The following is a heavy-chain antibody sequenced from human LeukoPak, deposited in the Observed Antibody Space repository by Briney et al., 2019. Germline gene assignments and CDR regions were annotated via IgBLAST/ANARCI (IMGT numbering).Heavy chain of an antibody. J-gene: IGHJ5*02. D-gene: IGHD4-11*01. V-gene: IGHV1-69*05. CDR2: IIPIFGTA. CDR3: ARGPNDYSFDWFDP. Sequence: SVKVSCKASGGTFSSYAISWVRQAPGQGLEWMGGIIPIFGTANYAQKFQGRVTITTDESTSTAYMELSSLRSEDTAVYYCARGPNDYSFDWFDPWGQGTLVTVSS. CDR1: GGTFSSYA.